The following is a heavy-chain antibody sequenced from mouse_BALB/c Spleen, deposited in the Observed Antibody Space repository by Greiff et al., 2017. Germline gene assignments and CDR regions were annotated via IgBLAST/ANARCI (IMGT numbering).Heavy chain of an antibody. J-gene: IGHJ1*01. CDR2: ISYSGST. V-gene: IGHV3-8*02. D-gene: IGHD2-4*01. Sequence: EVKLMESGPSLVKPSQTLSLTCSVTGDSITSGYWNWIRKFPGNKLEYMGYISYSGSTYYNPSLKSRISISRDTSKNQYYLQLNSVTTEDTATYYCARYVIYYDYDGWYFDVWGAGTTVTVSS. CDR1: GDSITSGY. CDR3: ARYVIYYDYDGWYFDV.